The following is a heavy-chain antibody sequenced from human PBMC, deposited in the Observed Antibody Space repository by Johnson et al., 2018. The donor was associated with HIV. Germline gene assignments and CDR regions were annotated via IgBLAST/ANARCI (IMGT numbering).Heavy chain of an antibody. V-gene: IGHV3-23*04. D-gene: IGHD4-17*01. CDR2: ISWDGGST. CDR1: GFTFSSYV. J-gene: IGHJ3*02. CDR3: ARLRGSSAKGFDI. Sequence: VQLVESGGGLVQPGGSLRFSCAASGFTFSSYVMSWVRQAPGKGLEWVSLISWDGGSTYYGDSVKGRFTISRENAKNSVYLQMNSLRAEDTAVYYCARLRGSSAKGFDIWGQGTMVIVSS.